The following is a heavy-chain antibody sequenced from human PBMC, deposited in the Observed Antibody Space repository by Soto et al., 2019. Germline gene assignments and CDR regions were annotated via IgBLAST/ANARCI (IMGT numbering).Heavy chain of an antibody. CDR3: ARLGFYGDYGGSDWFDP. Sequence: QVQLQESGPGLVKPSETLSLTCTVSGCSISSYYWSWIRQPPGKGLEWIGYIYYSGSTNYNPSLKSRVTISVDTSKNQFSLKLSSVTAADTAVYYCARLGFYGDYGGSDWFDPWGQGTLVTVSS. J-gene: IGHJ5*02. CDR1: GCSISSYY. CDR2: IYYSGST. D-gene: IGHD4-17*01. V-gene: IGHV4-59*08.